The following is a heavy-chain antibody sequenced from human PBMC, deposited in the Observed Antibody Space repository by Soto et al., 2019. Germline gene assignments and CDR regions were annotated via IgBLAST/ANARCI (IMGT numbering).Heavy chain of an antibody. J-gene: IGHJ4*02. CDR2: ISPDDGNT. D-gene: IGHD3-10*01. CDR1: GYTFSSYT. V-gene: IGHV1-18*01. Sequence: ASVKVSCKTSGYTFSSYTIAWVRQAPGQGLEWLGWISPDDGNTEYEQKFQGRVTMTADTLTNNAYMELRSLKYDDTAVYYCARVEAPFGESLHWGQVTPFTVSS. CDR3: ARVEAPFGESLH.